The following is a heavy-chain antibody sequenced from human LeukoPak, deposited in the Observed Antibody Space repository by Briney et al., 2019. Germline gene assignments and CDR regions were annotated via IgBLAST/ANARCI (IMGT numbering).Heavy chain of an antibody. V-gene: IGHV1-2*02. Sequence: ASVRVSCKASGYTFTGYDMHWVRQAPGQGLEWMGWINPNNGVTNYAQKFQGRVTMTTDTSTSTAYMELSRLRSDDTAVYYCARARSIAAGPSGIGWFDPRGQGTLVTVSS. CDR2: INPNNGVT. D-gene: IGHD6-6*01. CDR3: ARARSIAAGPSGIGWFDP. CDR1: GYTFTGYD. J-gene: IGHJ5*02.